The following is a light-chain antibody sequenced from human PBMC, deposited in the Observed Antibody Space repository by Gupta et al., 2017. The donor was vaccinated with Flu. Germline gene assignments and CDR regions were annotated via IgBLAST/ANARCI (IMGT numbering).Light chain of an antibody. CDR3: QQYDNLRPIT. V-gene: IGKV1-33*01. Sequence: DIQMSQSPSSLSASVGDRVPITCQASQDISNYLNWYQQKPEKAPKPLIYDASNLETGVPSRFSGSGSGTDFTFTISSLQPEDIATYYCQQYDNLRPITFGQGTRLEIK. CDR1: QDISNY. J-gene: IGKJ5*01. CDR2: DAS.